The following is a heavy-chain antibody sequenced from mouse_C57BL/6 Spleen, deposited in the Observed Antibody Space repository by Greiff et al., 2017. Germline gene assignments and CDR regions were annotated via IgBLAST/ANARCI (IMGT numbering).Heavy chain of an antibody. J-gene: IGHJ3*01. CDR3: ARGGAWLAY. V-gene: IGHV1-61*01. Sequence: QVQLKQPGAELVRPGSSVKLSCKASGYTFTSYWMDWVKQRPGQGLEWIGNIYPSDSETHYNQKFKDKATLTVDKSSSTAYMQLSSLTSEDSAVYYCARGGAWLAYWGQGTLVTVSA. CDR2: IYPSDSET. CDR1: GYTFTSYW.